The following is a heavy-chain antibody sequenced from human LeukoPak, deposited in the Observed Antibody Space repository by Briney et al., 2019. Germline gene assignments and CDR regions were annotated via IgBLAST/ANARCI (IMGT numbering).Heavy chain of an antibody. Sequence: GGSLRPSCAASGFTFSSYAMSWVRQAPGKGLEWVSAISGSGGSTYYADSVKGRFTISRDNSKNTLYLQMNSLRAEDTVVYYCAKGPYDSSGSDYWGQGTLVTVSS. V-gene: IGHV3-23*01. CDR1: GFTFSSYA. D-gene: IGHD3-22*01. CDR3: AKGPYDSSGSDY. J-gene: IGHJ4*02. CDR2: ISGSGGST.